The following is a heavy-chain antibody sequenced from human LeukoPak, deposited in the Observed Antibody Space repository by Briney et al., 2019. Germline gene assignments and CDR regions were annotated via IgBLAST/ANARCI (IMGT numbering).Heavy chain of an antibody. CDR1: GGSINSDY. J-gene: IGHJ1*01. V-gene: IGHV4-59*01. Sequence: SETLSLTCTVSGGSINSDYWSWVRQPPGKGLEWIGYIYYSGSTNYNPSLKSRVTISVDASKNQFSLKLSSVTAADTAVYYCARSGSYGLAEYFQHWGQGTLVTVSS. CDR3: ARSGSYGLAEYFQH. CDR2: IYYSGST. D-gene: IGHD5-18*01.